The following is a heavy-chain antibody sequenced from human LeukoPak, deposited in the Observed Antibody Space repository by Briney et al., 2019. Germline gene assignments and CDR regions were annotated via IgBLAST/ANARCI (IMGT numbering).Heavy chain of an antibody. CDR1: GFTFSSYG. Sequence: GRSLRLSCAASGFTFSSYGMHWVRQAPGKGLEWVALIWYDGSNKYYADSVKGRFTISRDNSKNTLYLQMNSLRAEDTAAYYCAKGTGHYYYYVDVWGKGTTVTVSS. V-gene: IGHV3-33*06. CDR3: AKGTGHYYYYVDV. J-gene: IGHJ6*03. D-gene: IGHD1-14*01. CDR2: IWYDGSNK.